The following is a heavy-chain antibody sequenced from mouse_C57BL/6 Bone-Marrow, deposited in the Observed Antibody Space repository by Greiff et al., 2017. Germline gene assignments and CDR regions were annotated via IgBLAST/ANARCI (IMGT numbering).Heavy chain of an antibody. V-gene: IGHV8-12*01. CDR2: IYWDDDK. CDR3: AFYYRTGLAY. CDR1: GFSLSTSGMG. J-gene: IGHJ3*01. D-gene: IGHD2-14*01. Sequence: QVTLKESGPGILQSSQTLSLTCSFSGFSLSTSGMGVSWIRQPSGKGLEWLAHIYWDDDKRYNPSLKSRLTISKATSRNQVFLKITSVDTADTATYYCAFYYRTGLAYWGQGTWVTVSA.